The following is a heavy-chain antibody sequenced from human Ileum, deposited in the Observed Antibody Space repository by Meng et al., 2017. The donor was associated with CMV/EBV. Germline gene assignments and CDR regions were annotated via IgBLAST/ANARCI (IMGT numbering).Heavy chain of an antibody. Sequence: GESLKISCVGSGFTFRDHYIAWVRQPPGKGLEWVGRTRNKAHSDSTEYDASVKDRFTISRDDSKNSLYLQMNSLKTEDTAVYYCTRGHSGVYVYAFDIWGQGKRVT. D-gene: IGHD1-26*01. CDR3: TRGHSGVYVYAFDI. CDR2: TRNKAHSDST. J-gene: IGHJ3*02. V-gene: IGHV3-72*01. CDR1: GFTFRDHY.